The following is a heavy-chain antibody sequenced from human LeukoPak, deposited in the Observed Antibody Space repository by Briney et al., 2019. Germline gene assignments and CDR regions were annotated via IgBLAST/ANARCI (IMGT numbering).Heavy chain of an antibody. CDR2: IYHSGST. V-gene: IGHV4-38-2*02. Sequence: PSETLSLTCTVSGYSISSGYYWGWIRQPPGKGLEWIGSIYHSGSTYYNPSLKSRVTISVDTSKNQFSLKLSSVTAADTAVYYCARHGPSQMLLGYFDYWGQGTLVTVSS. CDR3: ARHGPSQMLLGYFDY. J-gene: IGHJ4*02. D-gene: IGHD2-2*01. CDR1: GYSISSGYY.